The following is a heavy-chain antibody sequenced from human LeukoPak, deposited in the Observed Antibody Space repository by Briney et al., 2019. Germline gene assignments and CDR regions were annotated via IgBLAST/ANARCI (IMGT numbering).Heavy chain of an antibody. V-gene: IGHV3-23*01. J-gene: IGHJ4*02. Sequence: GGSLRLSCAASGFTFSSYAMSWVRQAPGKGLEWVSAISGSGGSTYYADSVKGRFTISRDNSKNTLYLQVNSLRAEDTAVYHCAKKSPIFGVVIPLFDYWGQGTLVSVSS. D-gene: IGHD3-3*01. CDR3: AKKSPIFGVVIPLFDY. CDR2: ISGSGGST. CDR1: GFTFSSYA.